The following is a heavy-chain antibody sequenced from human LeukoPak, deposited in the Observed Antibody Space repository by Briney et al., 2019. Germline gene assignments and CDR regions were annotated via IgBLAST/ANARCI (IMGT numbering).Heavy chain of an antibody. Sequence: SETLSLTCTVSGGSVSSGSYYWSWIRQPPGKGLEWIGYIYYSGSTNYNPSLKSRVTISVDTSKNQFSLKLSSVTAADTAVYYCARLVTEGWFDPWGQGTLVTVSS. J-gene: IGHJ5*02. CDR3: ARLVTEGWFDP. D-gene: IGHD2/OR15-2a*01. CDR2: IYYSGST. CDR1: GGSVSSGSYY. V-gene: IGHV4-61*01.